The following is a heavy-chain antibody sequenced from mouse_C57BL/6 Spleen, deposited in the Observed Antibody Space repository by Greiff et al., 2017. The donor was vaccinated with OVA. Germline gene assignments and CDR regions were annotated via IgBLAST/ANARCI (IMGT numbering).Heavy chain of an antibody. D-gene: IGHD2-4*01. V-gene: IGHV1-61*01. CDR3: ARLGDYDGGY. CDR1: GYTFTSYW. Sequence: QVHVKQPGAELVRPGSSVKLSCKASGYTFTSYWMDWVKQRPGQGLEWIGNIYPSDSETHYNQKFKDKATLTVDKSSSTAYMQLSSLTSEDSAVYYCARLGDYDGGYWGQGTTLTVSS. J-gene: IGHJ2*01. CDR2: IYPSDSET.